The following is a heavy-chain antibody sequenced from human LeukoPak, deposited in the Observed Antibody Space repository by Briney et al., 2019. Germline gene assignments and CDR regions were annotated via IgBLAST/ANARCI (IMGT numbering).Heavy chain of an antibody. CDR1: GGSFSGYY. Sequence: SETLSLTCAVYGGSFSGYYWSWIRQPPGKGLEWIGEINHSGSTNYNPSLKSRVAISVDTSKNQFSLKLSSVTAADTAVYYCARGEGYCSSASCYWAGWGQGTLVIVSS. CDR3: ARGEGYCSSASCYWAG. CDR2: INHSGST. D-gene: IGHD2-2*01. V-gene: IGHV4-34*01. J-gene: IGHJ4*02.